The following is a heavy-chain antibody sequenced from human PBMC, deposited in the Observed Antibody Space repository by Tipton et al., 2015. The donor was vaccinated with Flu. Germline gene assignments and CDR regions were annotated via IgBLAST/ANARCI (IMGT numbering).Heavy chain of an antibody. D-gene: IGHD3-10*01. V-gene: IGHV4-38-2*01. CDR3: ARSTYYYGSGSADY. CDR2: IHRSGST. Sequence: TLSLTCSVSGDSIGSRYFWCWIRQPPGKGLEWIGNIHRSGSTYHNPSLKRRVTISVDTAKNQFSQRLSSVTAADTAVYYCARSTYYYGSGSADYWGQGTLVTVSS. J-gene: IGHJ4*02. CDR1: GDSIGSRYF.